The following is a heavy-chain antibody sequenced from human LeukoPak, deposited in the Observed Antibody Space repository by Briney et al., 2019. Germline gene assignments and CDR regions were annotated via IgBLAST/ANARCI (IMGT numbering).Heavy chain of an antibody. D-gene: IGHD3-10*01. CDR1: GFIFSSYA. Sequence: GGSLRLSCAASGFIFSSYAMNWVRQAPGKGLEWISYISSDSGTIYYADSMKARFTISRDNARNSLYLQMNSLRAEDTAVYYCARDKKGIDYWGQETLVTVSS. V-gene: IGHV3-48*01. CDR3: ARDKKGIDY. J-gene: IGHJ4*02. CDR2: ISSDSGTI.